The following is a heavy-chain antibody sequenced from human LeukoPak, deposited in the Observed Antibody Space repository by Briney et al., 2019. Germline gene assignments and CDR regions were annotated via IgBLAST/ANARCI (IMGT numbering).Heavy chain of an antibody. Sequence: SETLSLTCTVSGGSINTYYWSWIRQPPGKGLEWIGYIYYSGSTNYNPSLKSRVTISVDTSKNQFSLKLSSATAADTAVYYCARGALASEGAFDIWGQGTMVTVSS. V-gene: IGHV4-59*01. CDR2: IYYSGST. CDR1: GGSINTYY. D-gene: IGHD6-6*01. J-gene: IGHJ3*02. CDR3: ARGALASEGAFDI.